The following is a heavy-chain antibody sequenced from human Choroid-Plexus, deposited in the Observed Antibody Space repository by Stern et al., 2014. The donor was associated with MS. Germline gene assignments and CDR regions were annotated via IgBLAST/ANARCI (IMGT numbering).Heavy chain of an antibody. CDR1: GFTFGSCA. D-gene: IGHD2/OR15-2a*01. V-gene: IGHV3-30*18. J-gene: IGHJ5*02. CDR2: VSYDGSNK. Sequence: VQLEASGGGVAQPGRPLRLSCVASGFTFGSCAMHWFRQAPGKGLERVAGVSYDGSNKYYADSVKGRFTISRDNSQNTLYMQMSSLRPEDTAVYYCAKDRQYLTYFFDHWGQGSLVTVSS. CDR3: AKDRQYLTYFFDH.